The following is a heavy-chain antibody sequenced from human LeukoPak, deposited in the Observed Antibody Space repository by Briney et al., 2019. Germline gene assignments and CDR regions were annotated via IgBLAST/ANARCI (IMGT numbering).Heavy chain of an antibody. Sequence: GESLKISCKGSGYSFTSYWIDWVRQVPGKGLEWMGLFQPGDSHSIYSPSFQGQVTFSDDKSISTAYLQWGSLRASDTAMYYCARRLLTGGFDIWGQGTMVTVSS. D-gene: IGHD1-26*01. CDR1: GYSFTSYW. CDR3: ARRLLTGGFDI. J-gene: IGHJ3*02. CDR2: FQPGDSHS. V-gene: IGHV5-51*01.